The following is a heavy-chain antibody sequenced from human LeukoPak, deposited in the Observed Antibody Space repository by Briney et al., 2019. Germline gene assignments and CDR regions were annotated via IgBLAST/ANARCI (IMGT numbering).Heavy chain of an antibody. CDR3: ARVGSRTAQFDY. CDR2: IYSGGST. Sequence: LTGGSLRLPCAVSGFNVSSNYLNWVRQAPGKGPEWVSVIYSGGSTYYADSVKGRFTISRDNSKNTLYLQMNSLRAEDTAVYHCARVGSRTAQFDYWGQGTLVTVSS. V-gene: IGHV3-66*01. D-gene: IGHD2-15*01. CDR1: GFNVSSNY. J-gene: IGHJ4*02.